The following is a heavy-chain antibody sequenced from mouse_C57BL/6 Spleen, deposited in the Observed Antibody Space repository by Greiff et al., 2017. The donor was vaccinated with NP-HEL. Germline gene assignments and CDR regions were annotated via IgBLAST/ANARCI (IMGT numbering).Heavy chain of an antibody. CDR3: ARDGNYYAMDY. V-gene: IGHV1-54*01. CDR2: INPGSGGT. Sequence: QVQLQQSGAELVRPGTSVKVSCKASGYAFTNYLIEWVKQRPGQGLEWIGVINPGSGGTNYNEKFKGKAKLTADKSSSTAYMQLSSLTSEDSAVYFCARDGNYYAMDYWGQGTSVTVSS. D-gene: IGHD2-1*01. CDR1: GYAFTNYL. J-gene: IGHJ4*01.